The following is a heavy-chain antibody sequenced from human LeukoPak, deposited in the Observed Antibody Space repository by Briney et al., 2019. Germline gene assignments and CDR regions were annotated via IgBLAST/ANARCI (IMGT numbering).Heavy chain of an antibody. J-gene: IGHJ4*02. V-gene: IGHV4-30-4*01. CDR1: GGSISSGDYY. CDR3: AREGTGRGSGYYYGLFDY. D-gene: IGHD3-22*01. CDR2: IYYRGST. Sequence: PSETLSLTCTVSGGSISSGDYYWSWIRQPPGQGLEWIGYIYYRGSTYYNPSLKSRVTISVDTSKNQFSLKLNSVTAADTAVYYCAREGTGRGSGYYYGLFDYWGQGTLVTVSS.